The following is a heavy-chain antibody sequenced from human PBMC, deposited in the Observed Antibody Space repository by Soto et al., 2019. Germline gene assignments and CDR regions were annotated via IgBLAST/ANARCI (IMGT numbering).Heavy chain of an antibody. CDR1: GGTFSSYA. CDR3: ERVTSMVRGVIYNWFTP. D-gene: IGHD3-10*01. J-gene: IGHJ5*02. Sequence: ASVKVSCKASGGTFSSYAIHWVRQAPGQGLEWMGGIIPMYGPAKYAQRFQGRVTITADESTTTVYMELTSLTSQDTAVYYCERVTSMVRGVIYNWFTPWGHGTLVTVSS. CDR2: IIPMYGPA. V-gene: IGHV1-69*13.